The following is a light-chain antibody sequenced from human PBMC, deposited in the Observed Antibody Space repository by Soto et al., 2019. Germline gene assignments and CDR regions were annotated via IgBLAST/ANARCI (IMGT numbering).Light chain of an antibody. CDR3: MQATQSHWT. J-gene: IGKJ1*01. Sequence: DIVMTQTPLSSPVTLGQAASISCRSSQSLLHSDGNTYLSWFQQRPGQPPRLLIYKVSDRFSGVPDRLSCSGAGKEFTLTIRKVETEVVGIYYCMQATQSHWTFGQGTKVEIK. V-gene: IGKV2-24*01. CDR1: QSLLHSDGNTY. CDR2: KVS.